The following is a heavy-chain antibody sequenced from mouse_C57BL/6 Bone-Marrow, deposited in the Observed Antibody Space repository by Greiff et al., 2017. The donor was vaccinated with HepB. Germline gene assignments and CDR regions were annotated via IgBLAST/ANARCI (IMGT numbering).Heavy chain of an antibody. J-gene: IGHJ2*01. D-gene: IGHD1-1*01. V-gene: IGHV1-85*01. Sequence: QVQLQQSGPELVKPGASVKLSCKASGYTFTSYDINWVKQRPGQGLEWIGWIYPRDGSTKYNEKFKGKATLTVDTSSSTAYMELHSLTSEDSAVYYCARRGIPIYYYGSSYVDYWGQGTTLTVSS. CDR2: IYPRDGST. CDR3: ARRGIPIYYYGSSYVDY. CDR1: GYTFTSYD.